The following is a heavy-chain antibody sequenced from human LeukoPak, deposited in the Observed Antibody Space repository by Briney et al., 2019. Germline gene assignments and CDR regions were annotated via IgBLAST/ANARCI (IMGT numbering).Heavy chain of an antibody. Sequence: GGSLRLSCAASGFTFSSYAMGWVRQAPGKGLEWVSAISGSGGSTYYADSVKGRFTISRDNSKNTLYLQMNSLRAEDTAVYYCAISIAVAGGAFDIWGQGTMVTVSS. J-gene: IGHJ3*02. CDR3: AISIAVAGGAFDI. V-gene: IGHV3-23*01. D-gene: IGHD6-19*01. CDR1: GFTFSSYA. CDR2: ISGSGGST.